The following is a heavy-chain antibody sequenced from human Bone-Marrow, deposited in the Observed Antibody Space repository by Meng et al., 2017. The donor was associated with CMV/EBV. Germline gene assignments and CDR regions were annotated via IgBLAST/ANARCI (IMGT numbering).Heavy chain of an antibody. CDR2: ITSSSSYT. CDR1: GFTVSDYY. CDR3: ARVSGGSYYAPFDY. J-gene: IGHJ4*02. D-gene: IGHD1-26*01. Sequence: SGFTVSDYYMSWIRQAPGKGLEWVSYITSSSSYTNYADSVKGRFTISRDNAKNSLYLQMNSLRAEDTAVFYCARVSGGSYYAPFDYWGQGTLVTVSS. V-gene: IGHV3-11*06.